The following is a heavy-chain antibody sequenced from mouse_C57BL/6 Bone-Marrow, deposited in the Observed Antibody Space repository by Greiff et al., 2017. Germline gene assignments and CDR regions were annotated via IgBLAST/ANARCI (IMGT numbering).Heavy chain of an antibody. CDR1: GYTFTDYY. CDR2: INPNNGGT. Sequence: EVQLQQSGPELVKPGASVKISCKASGYTFTDYYMNWVKQSHGKSLEWIGDINPNNGGTSYNQKFKGKATLTVDKSSSTAYMELRSLTSEDSAVYYCASRGLTFDYWGQGTTLTVSS. J-gene: IGHJ2*01. D-gene: IGHD3-1*01. CDR3: ASRGLTFDY. V-gene: IGHV1-26*01.